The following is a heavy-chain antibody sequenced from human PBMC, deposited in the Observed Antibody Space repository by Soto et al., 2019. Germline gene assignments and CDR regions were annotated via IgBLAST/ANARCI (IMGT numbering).Heavy chain of an antibody. CDR2: IYYSGST. CDR1: GGSISSSSYY. J-gene: IGHJ4*02. CDR3: ARADYDILTGYSSYFDY. V-gene: IGHV4-39*01. D-gene: IGHD3-9*01. Sequence: SETLSLTCTVSGGSISSSSYYWGWIRQPPGKGLEWIGSIYYSGSTYYNPSLKSRVTISVDTSKNQFSLKLSSVTAADTAVYYCARADYDILTGYSSYFDYWGQGTLVTVSS.